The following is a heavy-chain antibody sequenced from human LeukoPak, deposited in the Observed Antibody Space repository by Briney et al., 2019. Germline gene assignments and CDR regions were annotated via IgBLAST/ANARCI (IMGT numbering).Heavy chain of an antibody. J-gene: IGHJ4*02. CDR1: GYTFTSYD. D-gene: IGHD6-6*01. Sequence: GASVKVSCKASGYTFTSYDINWVRQATGQGLEWMGWMNPNSGNTGYAQKFQGRVTMTRNTSISTAYMELRSLRSDDTAVYYCATRPITAPAGLHWGQGTLVTVSS. CDR2: MNPNSGNT. V-gene: IGHV1-8*01. CDR3: ATRPITAPAGLH.